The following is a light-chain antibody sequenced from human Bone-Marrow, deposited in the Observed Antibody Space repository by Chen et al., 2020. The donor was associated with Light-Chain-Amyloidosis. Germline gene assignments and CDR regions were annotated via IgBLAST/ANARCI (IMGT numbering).Light chain of an antibody. V-gene: IGLV3-21*02. Sequence: SYVLTQPSSVSVAPGQTATIACGGNNLGSTSVHWYLQTPGQAPLLVVYDDSYRPSGIPERLSGANSGNTATLTVSRGESGDEADYYCQVWDRSSDRPVFGGGTKLPVL. J-gene: IGLJ3*02. CDR3: QVWDRSSDRPV. CDR1: NLGSTS. CDR2: DDS.